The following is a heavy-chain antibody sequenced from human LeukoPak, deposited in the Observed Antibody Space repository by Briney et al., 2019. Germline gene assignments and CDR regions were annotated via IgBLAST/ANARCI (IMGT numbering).Heavy chain of an antibody. V-gene: IGHV1-8*03. CDR3: ARSYCSSTSCFLGNWFDP. J-gene: IGHJ5*02. CDR2: MNPNSGNT. D-gene: IGHD2-2*01. CDR1: GYTFTIYD. Sequence: ASGKVSCKASGYTFTIYDINWVRQATGQGLGWMGWMNPNSGNTGYAQKFQGRVTITRNTSISTAYMELSSLRSEDTAVYYCARSYCSSTSCFLGNWFDPWGQGTLVTVSS.